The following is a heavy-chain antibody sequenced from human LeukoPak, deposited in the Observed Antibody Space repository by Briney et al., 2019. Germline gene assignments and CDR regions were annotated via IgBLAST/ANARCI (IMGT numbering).Heavy chain of an antibody. CDR2: MHTSGST. Sequence: SETLSLTCTVSGGSISSYYWSWIRQPAGKGLEWIGRMHTSGSTNYNPSLKSRVTISVDTSKNQFSLKLSSVTAADTAVYYCARDRRVSGSYYVAFDIWGQGTMVTVSS. CDR3: ARDRRVSGSYYVAFDI. CDR1: GGSISSYY. J-gene: IGHJ3*02. D-gene: IGHD1-26*01. V-gene: IGHV4-4*07.